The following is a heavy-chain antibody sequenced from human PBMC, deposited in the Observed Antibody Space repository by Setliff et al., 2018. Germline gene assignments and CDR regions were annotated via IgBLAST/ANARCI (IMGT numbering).Heavy chain of an antibody. CDR2: IWYDGSHP. Sequence: GESLRLSCAAFGFTFNTYAMHWVRQAPGKGLEWVAVIWYDGSHPNYADSVKGRFTISRDNSKNTLYLQMNSLRPEDTAVYFCAREARHFGDFDFDFWGQGTLVTVSS. V-gene: IGHV3-33*08. D-gene: IGHD4-17*01. CDR3: AREARHFGDFDFDF. J-gene: IGHJ4*01. CDR1: GFTFNTYA.